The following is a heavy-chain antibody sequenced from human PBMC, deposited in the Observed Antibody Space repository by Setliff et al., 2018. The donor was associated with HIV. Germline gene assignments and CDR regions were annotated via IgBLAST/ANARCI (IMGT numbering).Heavy chain of an antibody. J-gene: IGHJ3*02. D-gene: IGHD3-22*01. V-gene: IGHV4-39*07. Sequence: SETLSLTCSVSGGSISSSSYYWGWIRQPPGKGLEWIGSIYYGGGTFYNPSLKSRVTISLDTSKNQFSLKLSSVTAADTAVYYCARVHYYDSSGYHDAFDIWGQGTMVTVSS. CDR2: IYYGGGT. CDR3: ARVHYYDSSGYHDAFDI. CDR1: GGSISSSSYY.